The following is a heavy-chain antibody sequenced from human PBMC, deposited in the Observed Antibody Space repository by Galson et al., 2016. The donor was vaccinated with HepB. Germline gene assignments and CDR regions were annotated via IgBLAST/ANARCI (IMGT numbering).Heavy chain of an antibody. Sequence: SLRLSCAASGFTFSSYAMSWVRQAPGKGLEWVPAISGRGGSTYYADSVKGRFTISRDNSKNTRYLQMNSLRAEDTALYYGAKSGRDSGYDLGLDYWGQGTLVTVSS. CDR1: GFTFSSYA. CDR3: AKSGRDSGYDLGLDY. V-gene: IGHV3-23*01. J-gene: IGHJ4*02. CDR2: ISGRGGST. D-gene: IGHD5-12*01.